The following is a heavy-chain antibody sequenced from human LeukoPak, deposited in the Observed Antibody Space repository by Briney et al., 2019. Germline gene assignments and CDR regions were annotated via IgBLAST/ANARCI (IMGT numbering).Heavy chain of an antibody. CDR1: GFTVSSNY. J-gene: IGHJ4*02. D-gene: IGHD2-21*02. V-gene: IGHV3-30*18. CDR2: ISYDGSNK. CDR3: ANSYSQTAYCGGDCFLDY. Sequence: GGSLRLSCAASGFTVSSNYMSWVRQAPGKGLEWVAVISYDGSNKYYADSVKGRFTISRDNSKNTLYLQMNSLRAEDTAVYYCANSYSQTAYCGGDCFLDYWGQGTLVTVSS.